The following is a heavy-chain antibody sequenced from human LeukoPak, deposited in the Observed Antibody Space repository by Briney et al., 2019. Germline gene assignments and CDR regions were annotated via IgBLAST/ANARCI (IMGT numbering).Heavy chain of an antibody. D-gene: IGHD3-16*01. J-gene: IGHJ4*02. CDR3: ARQHMGEPHFDY. CDR2: INPNSGGT. V-gene: IGHV1-2*02. Sequence: ASVKVSCKASGYTFTGYYMHWVRQAPGQGLEWMGWINPNSGGTNYAQKFQGRVTMTRDTSISTAYMELSRLRSDDTAEYYCARQHMGEPHFDYWGQGTLVTVSS. CDR1: GYTFTGYY.